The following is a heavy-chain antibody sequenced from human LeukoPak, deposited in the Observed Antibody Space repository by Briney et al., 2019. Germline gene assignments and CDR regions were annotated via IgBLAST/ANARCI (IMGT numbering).Heavy chain of an antibody. Sequence: GGSLRLSCEGSGFPFASYVMSWVRQAPGKGLEWIAYINHDAEMIFYPDFVKGRFTISRDNAKKSLYLQMNALRYEDTATYYCARDHDWAFDLWGQGTLVTVSS. CDR1: GFPFASYV. D-gene: IGHD3-9*01. V-gene: IGHV3-48*02. CDR2: INHDAEMI. CDR3: ARDHDWAFDL. J-gene: IGHJ4*02.